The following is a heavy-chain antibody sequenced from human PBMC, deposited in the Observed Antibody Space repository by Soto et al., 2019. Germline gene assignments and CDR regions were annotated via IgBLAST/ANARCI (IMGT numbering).Heavy chain of an antibody. D-gene: IGHD5-12*01. J-gene: IGHJ6*02. Sequence: GGSLRLSCAASGFTFSSYGMHWVRQAPGKGLEWVAVIWYDGSNKYYADSVKGRFTISRDNSKNTLYLQMNSLRAEDTAVYYCARDQDSGYDLECMDVWGQGTTVTVSS. V-gene: IGHV3-33*01. CDR3: ARDQDSGYDLECMDV. CDR1: GFTFSSYG. CDR2: IWYDGSNK.